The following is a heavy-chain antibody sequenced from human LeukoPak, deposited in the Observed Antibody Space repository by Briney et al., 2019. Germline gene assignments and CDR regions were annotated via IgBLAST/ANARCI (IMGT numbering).Heavy chain of an antibody. J-gene: IGHJ4*02. D-gene: IGHD2-2*01. CDR1: GFTFSDYY. CDR3: ARESVVPAATLDY. CDR2: ISSSGSTI. V-gene: IGHV3-11*01. Sequence: GGSRRLSCAASGFTFSDYYMSRIRQAPGKGLEWVSYISSSGSTIYYADSVKGRFTISRDNAKNSLYLQMNSLRAEDTAVYYCARESVVPAATLDYWGQGTLVTVSS.